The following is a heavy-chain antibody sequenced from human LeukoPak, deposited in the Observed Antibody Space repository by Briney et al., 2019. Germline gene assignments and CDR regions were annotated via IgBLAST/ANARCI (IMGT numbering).Heavy chain of an antibody. V-gene: IGHV4-39*07. CDR1: GGSIRSSSYH. J-gene: IGHJ6*02. Sequence: PSETLSLTCTVSGGSIRSSSYHWGWIRQPPGKGLEWIGSIYYSGSTYYNPSLKSRVTILVDTSKNQFSLKLTSVTAADTAVYYCARDHVLAPGLGMDVWGQGTTVTVSS. CDR2: IYYSGST. D-gene: IGHD2-15*01. CDR3: ARDHVLAPGLGMDV.